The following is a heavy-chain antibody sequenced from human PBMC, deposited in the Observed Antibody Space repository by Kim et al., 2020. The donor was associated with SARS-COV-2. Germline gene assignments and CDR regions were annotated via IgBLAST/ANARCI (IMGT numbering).Heavy chain of an antibody. CDR3: TREVFTSYSVGRSYY. CDR2: IRSLTFGGAT. D-gene: IGHD2-21*01. CDR1: GFIFADYT. Sequence: GGSLRLSCEASGFIFADYTMSWFRQAPGKGLEWVGFIRSLTFGGATDYAASVRGRFVISRDDSKSVAYLQLNSLKTEDTALYYCTREVFTSYSVGRSYY. V-gene: IGHV3-49*03. J-gene: IGHJ6*01.